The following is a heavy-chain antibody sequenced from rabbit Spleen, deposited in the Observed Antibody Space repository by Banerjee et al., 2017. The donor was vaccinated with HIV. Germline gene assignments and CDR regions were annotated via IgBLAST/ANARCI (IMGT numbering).Heavy chain of an antibody. D-gene: IGHD2-1*01. V-gene: IGHV1S45*01. J-gene: IGHJ4*01. CDR2: IDCGGSGST. CDR3: AREWYGGVWGGNL. CDR1: GFSFSSSYW. Sequence: QEQLEESGGDLVKPEGSLTLTCTASGFSFSSSYWIWWVRQAPGKGLEWIARIDCGGSGSTYYASWAKGRFTISKTSSTTVTLQLNSLTAADTATYFCAREWYGGVWGGNLWGQGTLVTVS.